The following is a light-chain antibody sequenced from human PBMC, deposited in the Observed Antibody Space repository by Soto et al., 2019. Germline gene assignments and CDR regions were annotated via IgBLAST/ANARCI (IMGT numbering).Light chain of an antibody. Sequence: SVLTQPPSASGTPGQRVAISCSGSSSNIGSNTVNWYQQLPGTAPRLLIYADNLRPSGVPDRFSGSKSGASASLAISGLQSGDEADYYCAAWHDSLSIYVFGTGTKVTV. CDR2: ADN. CDR3: AAWHDSLSIYV. V-gene: IGLV1-44*01. CDR1: SSNIGSNT. J-gene: IGLJ1*01.